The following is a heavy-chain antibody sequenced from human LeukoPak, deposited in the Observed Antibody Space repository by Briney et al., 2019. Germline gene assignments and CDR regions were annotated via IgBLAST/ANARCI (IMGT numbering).Heavy chain of an antibody. CDR3: ARVSTTYYYGSGSYSHFDY. Sequence: SETLSLTCTVSGGSISSSSYYWGWIRQPPGKGLEWIGSIYYSGSTYYNPSLKSRVTISVDTSKSQFSLKLSSVTAADTAVYYCARVSTTYYYGSGSYSHFDYWGQGTLVTVSS. CDR1: GGSISSSSYY. J-gene: IGHJ4*02. D-gene: IGHD3-10*01. CDR2: IYYSGST. V-gene: IGHV4-39*07.